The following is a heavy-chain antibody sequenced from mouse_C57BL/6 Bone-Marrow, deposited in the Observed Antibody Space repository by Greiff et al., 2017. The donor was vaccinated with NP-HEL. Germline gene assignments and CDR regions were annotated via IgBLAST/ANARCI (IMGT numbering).Heavy chain of an antibody. D-gene: IGHD1-1*01. V-gene: IGHV1-81*01. Sequence: QVQLKESGAELARPGASVKLSCKASGYTFTSYGISWVKQRPGQGLEWIGEIYPRSGNTYYNEKFKGKATLTADKSSSTAYMALRSLTSEDSAVYFCARWCYGSSYGYFDYWGQGTTLTVSS. CDR1: GYTFTSYG. CDR3: ARWCYGSSYGYFDY. J-gene: IGHJ2*01. CDR2: IYPRSGNT.